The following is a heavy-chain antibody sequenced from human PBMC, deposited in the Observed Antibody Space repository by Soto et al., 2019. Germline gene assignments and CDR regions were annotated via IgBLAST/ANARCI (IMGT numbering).Heavy chain of an antibody. CDR2: IYYSGST. CDR1: GGSISSHY. V-gene: IGHV4-59*11. J-gene: IGHJ6*02. Sequence: NPSETLSLTCTVSGGSISSHYWSWIRQPPGKGLEWIGYIYYSGSTNYNPSLKSRVTISVDTSKNQFSLKLSSVTAADTAVYYCARGFMMAAPDYYYYGMDVWGQGTTVTVSS. D-gene: IGHD6-6*01. CDR3: ARGFMMAAPDYYYYGMDV.